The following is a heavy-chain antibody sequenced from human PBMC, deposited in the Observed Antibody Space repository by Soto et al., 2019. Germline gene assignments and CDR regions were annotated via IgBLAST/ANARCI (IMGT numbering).Heavy chain of an antibody. D-gene: IGHD6-19*01. CDR1: GFTFSDYY. CDR3: ARVRALAADGMDV. J-gene: IGHJ6*02. CDR2: ISSSSSYT. V-gene: IGHV3-11*05. Sequence: QVQLVESGGGLVKPGGSLRLSCAASGFTFSDYYMIWIRQAPGKGLKWVSYISSSSSYTNYADSVKGRFIISRDNAKNSLYLQMNSLRADNTAVYYCARVRALAADGMDVWGQGTTVTVSS.